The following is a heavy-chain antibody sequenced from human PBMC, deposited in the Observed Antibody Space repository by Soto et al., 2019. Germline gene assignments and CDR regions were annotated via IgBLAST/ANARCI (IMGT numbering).Heavy chain of an antibody. V-gene: IGHV5-51*01. D-gene: IGHD1-26*01. J-gene: IGHJ4*02. CDR2: IYPGDSDT. CDR3: ARYSGSYWHYLDF. CDR1: GYSFASHW. Sequence: PGESLKISCKGSGYSFASHWVAWVRQMPEKGLEWIGTIYPGDSDTKYSSAFRGHVTISADTSVSTAYLQWRSLEATDSAIYYCARYSGSYWHYLDFWGQGTLVTGLL.